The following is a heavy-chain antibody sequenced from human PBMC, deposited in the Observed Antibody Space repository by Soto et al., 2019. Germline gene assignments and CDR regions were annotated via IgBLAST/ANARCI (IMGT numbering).Heavy chain of an antibody. CDR2: IYWNDDK. CDR1: GFSLSTSGVG. V-gene: IGHV2-5*01. D-gene: IGHD1-26*01. CDR3: AHRRLVGATSLFDY. J-gene: IGHJ4*02. Sequence: SGPTLVNPTQPLTLTCTFSGFSLSTSGVGVGWIRQPPGKALEWLALIYWNDDKRYSPSLKSRLTITQDTSKYQVVLTMTNMNPVDTATYYCAHRRLVGATSLFDYWRQGTLVTVSS.